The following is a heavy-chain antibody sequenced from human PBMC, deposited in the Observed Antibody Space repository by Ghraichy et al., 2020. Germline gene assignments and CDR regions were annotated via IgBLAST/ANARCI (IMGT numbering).Heavy chain of an antibody. Sequence: GGSLRLSCAASGFTFSNYAMSWVRQAPGKGLEWVSTINDSGGSTYYADYVKGRFTISRDNTKNTLYLQMNRLRVEDTAEYYCAARRYCSGGFCWFDPWGQGTLVTVSS. J-gene: IGHJ5*02. CDR3: AARRYCSGGFCWFDP. V-gene: IGHV3-23*01. D-gene: IGHD2-15*01. CDR1: GFTFSNYA. CDR2: INDSGGST.